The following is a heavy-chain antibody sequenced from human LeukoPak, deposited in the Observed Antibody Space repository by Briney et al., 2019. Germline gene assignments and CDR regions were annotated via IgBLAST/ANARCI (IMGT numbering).Heavy chain of an antibody. V-gene: IGHV4-61*02. CDR3: ARGGAGIAFYYYYMDV. J-gene: IGHJ6*03. CDR2: IYTSGST. CDR1: GGSISSGSYY. Sequence: TLSLTCTVSGGSISSGSYYWSWIRQPAGKGLEWIGRIYTSGSTNYNPSLKSRVTISVDTSKNQFSLKLSSVTAADTAVYYCARGGAGIAFYYYYMDVWGKGTTVTVSS. D-gene: IGHD6-13*01.